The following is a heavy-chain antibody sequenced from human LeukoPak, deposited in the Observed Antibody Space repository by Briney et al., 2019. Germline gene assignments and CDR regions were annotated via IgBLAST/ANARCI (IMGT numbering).Heavy chain of an antibody. CDR1: RGTFSSYA. CDR3: ARRAAIVVVSAAKGNWFDP. D-gene: IGHD2-2*01. J-gene: IGHJ5*02. Sequence: SVKVSCKASRGTFSSYAISWVRQAPGQGLEWMGGIIPIFGTANYAQKLQGRVTMTTDTSTSTAYMELRSLRSDDTAVYYCARRAAIVVVSAAKGNWFDPWGQGTLVTVSS. CDR2: IIPIFGTA. V-gene: IGHV1-69*05.